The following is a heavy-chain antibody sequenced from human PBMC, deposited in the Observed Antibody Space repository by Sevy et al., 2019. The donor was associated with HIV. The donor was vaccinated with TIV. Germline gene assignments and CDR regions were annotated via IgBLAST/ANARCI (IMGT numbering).Heavy chain of an antibody. CDR2: ISSGDTII. Sequence: GGSLRLSCAASGFTFSDSYMSWFRQAPGKGLEWVSYISSGDTIIYYADSVKGRFTISRDNAKNSLYLQMNSLRAEDTAVYYCARASSNYGSFYFDYWGQGTLVTVSS. J-gene: IGHJ4*02. CDR1: GFTFSDSY. CDR3: ARASSNYGSFYFDY. D-gene: IGHD3-10*01. V-gene: IGHV3-11*01.